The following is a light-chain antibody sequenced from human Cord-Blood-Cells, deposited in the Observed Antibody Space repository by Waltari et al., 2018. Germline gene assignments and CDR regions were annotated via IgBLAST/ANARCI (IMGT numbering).Light chain of an antibody. J-gene: IGLJ1*01. V-gene: IGLV2-23*01. Sequence: QSALTQPASVSGSPGQSITISCTGTSSAVGSYNLVSWYQQHPGKATKLMIYEGSKRPSGVSNRFSGSKSGNTASLTISGLQAEDEADYYCCSYAGSSTYVFGTGTKVTVL. CDR1: SSAVGSYNL. CDR2: EGS. CDR3: CSYAGSSTYV.